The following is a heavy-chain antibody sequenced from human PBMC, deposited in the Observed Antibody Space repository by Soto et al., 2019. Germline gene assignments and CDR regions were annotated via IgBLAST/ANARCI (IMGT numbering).Heavy chain of an antibody. CDR3: AKTSIPPNWATLDY. CDR1: GFTFSSYA. CDR2: ISGSGGST. Sequence: LRLSCAASGFTFSSYAMSWVRQAPGKGLEWVSAISGSGGSTYYADSVKGRFTISRDNSKNTLYLQMNSLRAEDTAVYYCAKTSIPPNWATLDYWGQGTLVTVSS. D-gene: IGHD7-27*01. J-gene: IGHJ4*02. V-gene: IGHV3-23*01.